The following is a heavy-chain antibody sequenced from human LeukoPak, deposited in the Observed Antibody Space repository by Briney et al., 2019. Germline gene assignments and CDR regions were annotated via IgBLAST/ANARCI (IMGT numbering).Heavy chain of an antibody. D-gene: IGHD2/OR15-2a*01. CDR2: LYHLGST. CDR3: AGLLSDKRGFGY. J-gene: IGHJ4*02. CDR1: GGAISTNGYY. Sequence: SETLSLTCTVSGGAISTNGYYWGWIRQPPGKGLEWIGSLYHLGSTYYNASLKSRATMSVDTSQNQFSLRLISVTAADTAVYYCAGLLSDKRGFGYWGQGTLVTVSS. V-gene: IGHV4-39*01.